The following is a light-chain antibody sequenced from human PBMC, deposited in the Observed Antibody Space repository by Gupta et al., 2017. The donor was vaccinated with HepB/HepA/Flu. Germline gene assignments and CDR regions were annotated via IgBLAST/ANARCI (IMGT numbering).Light chain of an antibody. CDR1: QSISSN. V-gene: IGKV3-15*01. CDR3: QQYNNWPLT. CDR2: GAS. Sequence: ELVMTQSPATLSVSPGERVTLPCRASQSISSNLAWYQQKPGQAPRLLIYGASTRASGIPARFSGSGSGTEFTFTISSLQSEDFGVYYCQQYNNWPLTFGGGTKVQIK. J-gene: IGKJ4*01.